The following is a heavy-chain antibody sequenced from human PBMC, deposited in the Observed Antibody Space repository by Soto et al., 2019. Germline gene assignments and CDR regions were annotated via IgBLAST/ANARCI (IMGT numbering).Heavy chain of an antibody. J-gene: IGHJ5*02. Sequence: GGSLRLSCAASGFMFSSYAMNWVRQAPGKGLEWVSVTSGSGGSTYYTDSVKGRFTISRDNSKNTLYLQMNNLRAEDTAVYYCAKDIVVVVAANGGGNWLDPWGQGTLVTVSS. CDR1: GFMFSSYA. CDR3: AKDIVVVVAANGGGNWLDP. V-gene: IGHV3-23*01. D-gene: IGHD2-15*01. CDR2: TSGSGGST.